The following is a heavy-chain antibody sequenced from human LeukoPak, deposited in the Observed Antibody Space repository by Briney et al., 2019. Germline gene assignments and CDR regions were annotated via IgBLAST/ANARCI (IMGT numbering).Heavy chain of an antibody. CDR3: ARDYGDSSSWYQVDY. CDR1: GFIVSSNY. Sequence: GGSLRLSCAASGFIVSSNYMSWVRQAPGKGLEWVSVIYSGGSTYYADSVKGRFTISRDNSKNTLYLQMNSLRAEDTAVYYCARDYGDSSSWYQVDYWGQETLVTVSS. D-gene: IGHD6-13*01. J-gene: IGHJ4*02. CDR2: IYSGGST. V-gene: IGHV3-66*02.